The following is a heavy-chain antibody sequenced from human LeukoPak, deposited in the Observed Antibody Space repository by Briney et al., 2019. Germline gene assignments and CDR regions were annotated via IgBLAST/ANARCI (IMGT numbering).Heavy chain of an antibody. V-gene: IGHV1-46*01. D-gene: IGHD6-19*01. CDR1: GYTFTSYY. CDR3: ARMWPLYSSGWFDY. CDR2: INPSGGST. Sequence: ASVKVSCKASGYTFTSYYMHWVRQAPGQGREGMGIINPSGGSTSYAQKFQGSVTMTRDTSQSPVYMELSSLRSEDTAVYYCARMWPLYSSGWFDYWGQGTLVTVSS. J-gene: IGHJ4*02.